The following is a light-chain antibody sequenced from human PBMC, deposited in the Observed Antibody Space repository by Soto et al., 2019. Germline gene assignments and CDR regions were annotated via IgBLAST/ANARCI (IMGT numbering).Light chain of an antibody. CDR1: QSISNW. CDR2: KAS. Sequence: DIQMTQSPSTLSASVGDRVTITCRASQSISNWLAWYQQKPGKAPKLLIYKASSLESGVPSRFSGSGSGTEFTLSISSLQPDDVATYYCQQYDSYPRTFGQGTKVEIK. V-gene: IGKV1-5*03. J-gene: IGKJ1*01. CDR3: QQYDSYPRT.